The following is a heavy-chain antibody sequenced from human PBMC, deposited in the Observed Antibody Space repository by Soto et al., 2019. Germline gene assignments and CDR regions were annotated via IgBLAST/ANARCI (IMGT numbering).Heavy chain of an antibody. J-gene: IGHJ6*02. CDR2: ISSSSNTI. CDR3: ARGPRAPPPHDYGMDV. CDR1: GFTFSSYS. Sequence: GGSLRLSCAASGFTFSSYSMNWVRQAPGKGLQWISYISSSSNTIYYADSVEGRFTMSRDNSKNTLYLQMNSLRAEDTAIYYCARGPRAPPPHDYGMDVWGQGTTVTVSS. V-gene: IGHV3-48*01.